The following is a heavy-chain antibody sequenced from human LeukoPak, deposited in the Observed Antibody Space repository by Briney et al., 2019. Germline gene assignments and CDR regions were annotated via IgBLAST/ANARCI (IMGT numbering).Heavy chain of an antibody. CDR1: GFTFSSYS. D-gene: IGHD2-21*02. CDR2: ISSSSSYI. V-gene: IGHV3-21*01. Sequence: GGSLRLPCAASGFTFSSYSMNWVRQAPGRGLEWVSSISSSSSYIYYADSVKGRFTISRDNAKNSLYLQMNSLRAEDTAVYYCARYCGGDCYQYYFDYWGQGTLVTVSS. J-gene: IGHJ4*02. CDR3: ARYCGGDCYQYYFDY.